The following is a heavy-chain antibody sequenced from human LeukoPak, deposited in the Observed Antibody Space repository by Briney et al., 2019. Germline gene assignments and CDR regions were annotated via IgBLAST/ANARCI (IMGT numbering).Heavy chain of an antibody. V-gene: IGHV4-31*03. CDR2: IYYSGST. CDR3: ARVPLCGERDY. D-gene: IGHD3-10*01. J-gene: IGHJ4*02. Sequence: SETLSLTCTVSGGSVSSGSYYWSWIRQHPGKGLEWIGYIYYSGSTYYNPSLKSRVTISVDTSKNQFSLKLSSVTAADTAVYYCARVPLCGERDYWGQGTLVTVSS. CDR1: GGSVSSGSYY.